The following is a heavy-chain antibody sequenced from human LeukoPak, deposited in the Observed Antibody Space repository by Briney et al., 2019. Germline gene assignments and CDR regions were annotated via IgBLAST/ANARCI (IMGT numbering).Heavy chain of an antibody. V-gene: IGHV3-23*01. D-gene: IGHD2-15*01. CDR2: ISESGDST. J-gene: IGHJ4*02. CDR3: AKTSGGNY. Sequence: GGSLRLSCAASGFTFSNAWMNWVRQAPGKGLEWVSAISESGDSTYYADSVKGRFTISRDNSKNTLYLQMNSLRAEDTAAYYCAKTSGGNYWGQGTPVTVSS. CDR1: GFTFSNAW.